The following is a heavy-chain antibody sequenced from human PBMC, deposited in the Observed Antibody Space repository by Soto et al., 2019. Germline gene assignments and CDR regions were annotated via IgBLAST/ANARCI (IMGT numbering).Heavy chain of an antibody. D-gene: IGHD3-10*01. V-gene: IGHV1-46*01. CDR2: INPSGGST. J-gene: IGHJ5*02. Sequence: QVQLVQSGAEVKKPGASVKVSCKASGYTFTSYYMHWVRQAPGQGLEWRGIINPSGGSTSYAQKFQGRVTMTRDTSTSTVYMELSSLRSEDTAVYYCARDAVRGALTRWFDPWGQGTLVTVSS. CDR1: GYTFTSYY. CDR3: ARDAVRGALTRWFDP.